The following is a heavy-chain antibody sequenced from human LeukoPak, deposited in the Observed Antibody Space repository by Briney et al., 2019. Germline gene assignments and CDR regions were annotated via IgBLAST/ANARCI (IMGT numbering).Heavy chain of an antibody. J-gene: IGHJ4*02. CDR1: GGTFSSYA. CDR3: ASGVFGVVIGGGMLDY. V-gene: IGHV1-69*04. Sequence: SVKVSCKASGGTFSSYAISWVRQAPGQGLEWMGRIIPILGIANYAQKFQGRVTITTDESTSTAYMELSSLRSEDTAVYYCASGVFGVVIGGGMLDYWGQGTLVTASS. CDR2: IIPILGIA. D-gene: IGHD3-3*01.